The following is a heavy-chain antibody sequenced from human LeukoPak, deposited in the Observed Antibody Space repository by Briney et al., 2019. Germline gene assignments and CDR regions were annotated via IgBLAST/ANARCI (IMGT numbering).Heavy chain of an antibody. V-gene: IGHV3-30-3*01. CDR2: ISYDGSNK. CDR3: ARDLEYYYYGMDV. CDR1: GFTFSSCA. J-gene: IGHJ6*02. Sequence: GGSLRLSCAASGFTFSSCAMHWVRQAPGKGLEWVAVISYDGSNKYYADSVKGRFTISRDNSKNTLYLQMNSLRAEDTAVYYCARDLEYYYYGMDVWGQGTTVTVSS.